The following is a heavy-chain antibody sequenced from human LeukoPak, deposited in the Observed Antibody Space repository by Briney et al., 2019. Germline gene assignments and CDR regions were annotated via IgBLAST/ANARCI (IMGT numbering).Heavy chain of an antibody. CDR1: CGSISSYY. CDR3: ARVFYDILSPGVGFAI. J-gene: IGHJ3*02. CDR2: IYTSGST. Sequence: SETLSLTCTVSCGSISSYYWSWIRQPAGKGQEWIGRIYTSGSTNYNPSLKSRVTMSVDTSKNQFSLKLSSVTAADTAVYYCARVFYDILSPGVGFAIWGQGTMVTVPS. V-gene: IGHV4-4*07. D-gene: IGHD3-9*01.